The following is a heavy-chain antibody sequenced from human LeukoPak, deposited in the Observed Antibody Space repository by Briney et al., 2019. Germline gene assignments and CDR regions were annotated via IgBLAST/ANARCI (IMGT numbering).Heavy chain of an antibody. CDR1: GYTFTGYY. Sequence: GASVKVSCKTSGYTFTGYYMHWVRQAPGHGLEWMGWINPNRGGTNYAQRFQGRVTMTRDTSISTAYMELSRLRSDDTAVYYCASMDYGSGSYYNWFDPWGQGTLVTVSS. CDR2: INPNRGGT. D-gene: IGHD3-10*01. V-gene: IGHV1-2*02. CDR3: ASMDYGSGSYYNWFDP. J-gene: IGHJ5*02.